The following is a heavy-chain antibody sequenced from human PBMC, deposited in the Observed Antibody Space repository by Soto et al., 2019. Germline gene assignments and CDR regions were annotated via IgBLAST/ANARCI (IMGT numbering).Heavy chain of an antibody. CDR3: ARDGGSSSFFDY. J-gene: IGHJ4*02. D-gene: IGHD6-6*01. CDR1: GGTFGSYA. Sequence: SVKVSCKASGGTFGSYAISWVRQAPGQGLEWMGGIIPIFGTANYAQKFQGRVTITADESTSTAYMELSSLRSEDTAVYYCARDGGSSSFFDYWGQGTLVTVSS. CDR2: IIPIFGTA. V-gene: IGHV1-69*13.